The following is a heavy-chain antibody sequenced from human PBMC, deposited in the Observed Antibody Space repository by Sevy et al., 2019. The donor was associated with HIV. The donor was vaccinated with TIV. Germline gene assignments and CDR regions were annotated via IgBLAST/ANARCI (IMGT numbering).Heavy chain of an antibody. Sequence: SETLSLTCTVSDGSITSHYWSWIRQPPGKGLEWIGYIYYSGTTNYDPSLKSRVTFSVDTSRNQFPLKLSSVTAADTAVYYCARGGYYHALDYWGQGTLVTVSS. CDR1: DGSITSHY. V-gene: IGHV4-59*11. CDR2: IYYSGTT. CDR3: ARGGYYHALDY. J-gene: IGHJ4*02. D-gene: IGHD3-22*01.